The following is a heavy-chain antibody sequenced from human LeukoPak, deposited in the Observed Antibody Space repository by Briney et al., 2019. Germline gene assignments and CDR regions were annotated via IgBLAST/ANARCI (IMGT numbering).Heavy chain of an antibody. Sequence: GGSLRLSWAACGFTFSYYGMYWVRRAAGKGLERGAFYRYDGSNKYYADSVKGRFTIYRDNSKNTLYLQMNSLRAEDTAVYYCAKTGSFTYYYYMDVWGKGTTVTVSS. CDR1: GFTFSYYG. J-gene: IGHJ6*03. CDR3: AKTGSFTYYYYMDV. D-gene: IGHD1-14*01. V-gene: IGHV3-30*02. CDR2: YRYDGSNK.